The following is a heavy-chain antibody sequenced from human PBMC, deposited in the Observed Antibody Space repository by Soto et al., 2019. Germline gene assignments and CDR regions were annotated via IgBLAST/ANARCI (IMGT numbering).Heavy chain of an antibody. V-gene: IGHV1-69*06. J-gene: IGHJ4*02. D-gene: IGHD6-6*01. CDR3: ARGELEYSSSSYPLRY. CDR2: IIPIFGTA. CDR1: GGTFSSYA. Sequence: QVQLVQSGAEVKKPGSSVKVSCKASGGTFSSYAISWVRQAPGQGLEWMGGIIPIFGTANYAQKFQGRVRITADKSPSTAYMELSSLRSEDTAVYYCARGELEYSSSSYPLRYWGQGTLVTVSS.